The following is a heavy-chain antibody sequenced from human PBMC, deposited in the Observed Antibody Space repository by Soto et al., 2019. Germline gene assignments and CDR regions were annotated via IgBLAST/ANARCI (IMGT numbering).Heavy chain of an antibody. D-gene: IGHD5-12*01. CDR3: ARLRRGYDGKFYFDY. CDR1: GYSFTSDW. V-gene: IGHV5-51*01. Sequence: EVQLVQSGAEVKKPGESLQISCQGSGYSFTSDWIGWVRQMPGKGLDWMGSIYPGDSDTRYSPSFRGQVTISADKSISTAYLQWSNLKAADTAMYYCARLRRGYDGKFYFDYWGQGTLVTVSS. J-gene: IGHJ4*02. CDR2: IYPGDSDT.